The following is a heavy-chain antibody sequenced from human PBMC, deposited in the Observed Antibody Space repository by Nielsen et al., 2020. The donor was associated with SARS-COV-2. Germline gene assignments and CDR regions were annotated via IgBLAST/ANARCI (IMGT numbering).Heavy chain of an antibody. V-gene: IGHV3-21*01. D-gene: IGHD4-11*01. J-gene: IGHJ4*02. Sequence: GESLKISCAASGFTFSSYSMNWVRQAPGKGLEWVSSISSSSSYIYYADSVKGRFTISRDNAKNSLYLQMNSLRAEDTAVYYCARGDFVTTYYLDYWGQGTLVTVSS. CDR1: GFTFSSYS. CDR3: ARGDFVTTYYLDY. CDR2: ISSSSSYI.